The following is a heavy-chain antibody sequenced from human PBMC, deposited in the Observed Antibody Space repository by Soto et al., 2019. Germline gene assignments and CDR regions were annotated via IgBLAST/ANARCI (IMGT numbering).Heavy chain of an antibody. J-gene: IGHJ4*02. V-gene: IGHV3-30*18. CDR2: ISYDGENK. Sequence: GGSLRLSCAASGSTFRSDGIHWGRQAPGKGLEGVAVISYDGENKYYADSVKGRFTISRDNSKNTLYLQMNSLRAEDTAVYYCAKDPRPNCGGDCYGFGYFDYWGQGTLVTVSS. CDR1: GSTFRSDG. D-gene: IGHD2-21*02. CDR3: AKDPRPNCGGDCYGFGYFDY.